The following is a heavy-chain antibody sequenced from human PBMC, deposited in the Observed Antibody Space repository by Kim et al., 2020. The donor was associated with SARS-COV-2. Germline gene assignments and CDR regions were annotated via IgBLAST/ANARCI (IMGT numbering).Heavy chain of an antibody. V-gene: IGHV5-10-1*01. CDR3: ARPIHGAKNWFDP. Sequence: GESLKISCKGSGYSFTSYWISWVRQMPGKGLEWMGRIDPSDSYTNYSPSFQGHVTISADKSISTAYLQWSSLKASDTAMYYCARPIHGAKNWFDPWGQGTLVTVSS. CDR2: IDPSDSYT. CDR1: GYSFTSYW. D-gene: IGHD4-17*01. J-gene: IGHJ5*02.